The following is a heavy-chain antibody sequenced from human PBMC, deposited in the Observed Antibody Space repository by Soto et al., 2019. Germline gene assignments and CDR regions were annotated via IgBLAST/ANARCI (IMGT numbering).Heavy chain of an antibody. V-gene: IGHV1-2*02. Sequence: ASVKGSCKASGYTFTGFFIHWVRQAPGQGLEWMGWIKPSSGDINYAQRFQDRVTMTSDTSSSTAYMELSSLRSDDTAVYYCARTATPTSDWLDPWGLGTLVTVSS. CDR3: ARTATPTSDWLDP. CDR1: GYTFTGFF. D-gene: IGHD1-26*01. J-gene: IGHJ5*02. CDR2: IKPSSGDI.